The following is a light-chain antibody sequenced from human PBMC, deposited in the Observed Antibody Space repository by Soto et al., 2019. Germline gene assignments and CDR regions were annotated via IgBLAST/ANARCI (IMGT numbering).Light chain of an antibody. CDR3: LQYGSSPRT. Sequence: EIVLTQSPGTLSLSPGERATLSCRASQSVSSSYLAWYQQKPGQAPRLLIYGASSRATGIPDRFSGSGSGTDFTLTISRLEPEDFAVYYCLQYGSSPRTF. CDR1: QSVSSSY. V-gene: IGKV3-20*01. J-gene: IGKJ1*01. CDR2: GAS.